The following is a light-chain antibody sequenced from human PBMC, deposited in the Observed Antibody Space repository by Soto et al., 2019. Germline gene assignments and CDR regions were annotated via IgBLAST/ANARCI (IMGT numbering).Light chain of an antibody. V-gene: IGKV3-11*01. CDR2: AAS. CDR3: QQRSDWPIT. CDR1: QSVDSH. J-gene: IGKJ5*01. Sequence: EVGLEHSPASRSFYGRERATHSCRASQSVDSHLVWYQQKPGLAPRLLIFAASNRATGIPVRFSGSGSGTDFTLAINRLEPDDFAVYHCQQRSDWPITFGQGTRLEIK.